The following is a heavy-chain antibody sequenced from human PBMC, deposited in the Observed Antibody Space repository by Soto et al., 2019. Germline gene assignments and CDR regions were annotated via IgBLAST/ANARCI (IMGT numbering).Heavy chain of an antibody. CDR3: ARQMDDFWSGYLDY. Sequence: SETLSLTCTVSGGSISSSSYYWGWIRQPPGKGLEWIGSIYYSGSTYYNPSLKSRVTISVDTSKNQFSLKLSSVTAADTAVYYCARQMDDFWSGYLDYWGQGTLVTVSS. J-gene: IGHJ4*02. CDR2: IYYSGST. D-gene: IGHD3-3*01. V-gene: IGHV4-39*01. CDR1: GGSISSSSYY.